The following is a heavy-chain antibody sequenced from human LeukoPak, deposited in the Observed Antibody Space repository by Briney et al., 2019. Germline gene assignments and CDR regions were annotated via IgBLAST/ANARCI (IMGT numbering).Heavy chain of an antibody. D-gene: IGHD3-9*01. CDR2: IYYSGST. CDR1: GGSVSSYY. Sequence: SETLSLTCTVSGGSVSSYYWSWIRQPPGKGLEWIGYIYYSGSTNYNPSLKSRVTISVDTSKNQFSLRLSSVTAADTAVYYCAREVLDILTGYLFDYWGQGTLVTVSS. V-gene: IGHV4-59*02. J-gene: IGHJ4*02. CDR3: AREVLDILTGYLFDY.